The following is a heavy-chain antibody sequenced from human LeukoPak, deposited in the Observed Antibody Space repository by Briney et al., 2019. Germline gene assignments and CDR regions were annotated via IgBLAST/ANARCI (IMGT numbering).Heavy chain of an antibody. V-gene: IGHV3-21*01. Sequence: LSCAASGLTLSIYYMNWVRQAPGKGLEWVASISSSIIYIYYAYSVSRPFTISRDHPNNSLYLQMNSLTAEDTAVYFCSRDLDCTVTTCFDGDDGFDIWGQGAMVTFSS. CDR1: GLTLSIYY. CDR2: ISSSIIYI. D-gene: IGHD2-8*02. CDR3: SRDLDCTVTTCFDGDDGFDI. J-gene: IGHJ3*02.